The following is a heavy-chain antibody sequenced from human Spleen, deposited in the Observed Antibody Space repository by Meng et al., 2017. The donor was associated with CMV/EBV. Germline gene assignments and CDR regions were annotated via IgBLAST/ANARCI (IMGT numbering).Heavy chain of an antibody. J-gene: IGHJ3*02. Sequence: ASVKVSCKASGYTFTSYGINWVRQAPGQGLEWMGWISPYTGNTDYAQKLQGRVTMTTDTSTSTAYMELRSLRSDDTAVYFCARGTLVLPPRAFDIWGQGTMVTVSS. V-gene: IGHV1-18*01. CDR3: ARGTLVLPPRAFDI. CDR2: ISPYTGNT. D-gene: IGHD4/OR15-4a*01. CDR1: GYTFTSYG.